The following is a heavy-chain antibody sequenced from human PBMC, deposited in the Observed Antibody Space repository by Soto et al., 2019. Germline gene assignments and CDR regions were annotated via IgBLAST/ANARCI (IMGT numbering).Heavy chain of an antibody. J-gene: IGHJ4*02. V-gene: IGHV4-30-4*01. CDR1: GGSISSGDYY. CDR2: IYYSGST. D-gene: IGHD3-22*01. Sequence: SETLSLTCTVSGGSISSGDYYWSWIRQPPGKGLEWIGYIYYSGSTYYNPSLKSRVTISVDTSKNQFSLKLSSVTAADTAVYYCARFNYYDSSRYNFDYWGQGTLVTVSS. CDR3: ARFNYYDSSRYNFDY.